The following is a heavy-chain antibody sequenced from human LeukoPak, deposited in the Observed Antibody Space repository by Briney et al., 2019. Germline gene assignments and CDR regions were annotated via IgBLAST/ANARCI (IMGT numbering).Heavy chain of an antibody. J-gene: IGHJ4*02. Sequence: ASVKVSCKASRYTVTGYYMHWVRQAPGHELECMGWINPYSGGTNYAQKFQGRVTMTRDTSSSTAYMELSRLRSDDTAVYYCARALDTAMATTYVYWGQGTLVTVSS. CDR2: INPYSGGT. CDR1: RYTVTGYY. D-gene: IGHD5-18*01. CDR3: ARALDTAMATTYVY. V-gene: IGHV1-2*02.